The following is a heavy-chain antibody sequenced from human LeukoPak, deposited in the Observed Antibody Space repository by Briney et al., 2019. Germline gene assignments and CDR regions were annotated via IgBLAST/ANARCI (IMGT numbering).Heavy chain of an antibody. D-gene: IGHD6-19*01. CDR2: IYHSGST. Sequence: PSETLSLTCAVSGGSISSSNWWSWVRQPPGKGLEWIGEIYHSGSTNYNPSLKSRVTISVDKSKNQFSLKLSSVPAADTAVYYCASGSYSSGWYLLDYWGQGTLVTVSS. J-gene: IGHJ4*02. CDR3: ASGSYSSGWYLLDY. CDR1: GGSISSSNW. V-gene: IGHV4-4*02.